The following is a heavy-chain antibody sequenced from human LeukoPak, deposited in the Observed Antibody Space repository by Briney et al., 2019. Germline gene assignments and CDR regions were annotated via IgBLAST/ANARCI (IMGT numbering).Heavy chain of an antibody. CDR2: ISSSSSYI. J-gene: IGHJ3*02. D-gene: IGHD5-18*01. V-gene: IGHV3-21*01. CDR3: ARDVGGYSYGLDGAFDI. CDR1: GFTFSSYW. Sequence: GGSLRLSCAASGFTFSSYWMNWVRQAPGKGLEWVSSISSSSSYIYYADSVKGRFTISRDNAKNSLYLQMNSLRAEDTAVYYCARDVGGYSYGLDGAFDIWGQGTMVTVSS.